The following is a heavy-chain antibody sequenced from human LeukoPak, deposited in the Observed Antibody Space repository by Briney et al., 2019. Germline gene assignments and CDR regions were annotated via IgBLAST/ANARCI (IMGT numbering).Heavy chain of an antibody. CDR3: ARVLGYYGSSAPDY. D-gene: IGHD3-10*01. V-gene: IGHV4-39*01. Sequence: SETLSLTCTISGGSISSISYYWGWIRQPPGKGLEWIGSIYYTGSTYYNPSLKSRVTVSVDTSKNQFSLNLRSVTAADTAVYYCARVLGYYGSSAPDYWGQGTLVTVSS. J-gene: IGHJ4*02. CDR1: GGSISSISYY. CDR2: IYYTGST.